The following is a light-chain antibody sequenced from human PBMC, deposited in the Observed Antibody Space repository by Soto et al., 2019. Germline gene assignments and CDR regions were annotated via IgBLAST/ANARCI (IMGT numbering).Light chain of an antibody. V-gene: IGKV3-15*01. Sequence: EIVMTQSPATLSVSPGERATLSCRASQSVSSNLAWYQQKPGQAPRLLIYGASTRATGIPGRISGSGSGTEFTLTISSLQSEDFEVYYCQQYNNWLWTFGQGTKVEIK. CDR1: QSVSSN. CDR3: QQYNNWLWT. CDR2: GAS. J-gene: IGKJ1*01.